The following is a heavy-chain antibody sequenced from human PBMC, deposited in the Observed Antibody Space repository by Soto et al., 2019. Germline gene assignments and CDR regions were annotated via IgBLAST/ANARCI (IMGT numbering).Heavy chain of an antibody. CDR2: LNRITGTA. J-gene: IGHJ6*02. CDR1: GGTLSSYA. V-gene: IGHV1-69*04. Sequence: ASVKVSFKASGGTLSSYAIRWVRQAPGQGLDWMGILNRITGTANYAQKFQGRVTMTRDTSTTTVYMELSSLRSEDTAVYYCARVLGASGMDVCGHGTTVTVSS. CDR3: ARVLGASGMDV.